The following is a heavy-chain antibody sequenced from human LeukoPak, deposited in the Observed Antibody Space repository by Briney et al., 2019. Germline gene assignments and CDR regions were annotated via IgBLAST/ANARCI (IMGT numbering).Heavy chain of an antibody. CDR3: ARGDIVQVAPSEGALDL. CDR2: INPDHGGT. D-gene: IGHD2-15*01. V-gene: IGHV1-2*02. Sequence: GASVSVSCKASGYSLTDYYIHWVRQAPGHGLEWMGWINPDHGGTNYAQKFQGRVTMTRDTSISTVYMELRGLRSDDTAVYYCARGDIVQVAPSEGALDLWGQGTMVTVSS. J-gene: IGHJ3*01. CDR1: GYSLTDYY.